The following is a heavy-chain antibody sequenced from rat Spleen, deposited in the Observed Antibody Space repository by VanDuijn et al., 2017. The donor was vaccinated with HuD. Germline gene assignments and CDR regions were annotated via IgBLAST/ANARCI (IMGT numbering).Heavy chain of an antibody. CDR2: INSAGTT. D-gene: IGHD1-12*02. CDR3: ARSAGTHYYLPFPY. V-gene: IGHV3-3*01. J-gene: IGHJ3*01. Sequence: EVQLQESGPGLVKPSQSLSLTCSVTGNSIANGYRWNWIRRFPGSKLEWMGYINSAGTTVYNPSLKSRISITRDTTRNQFFLQVNSVTTEDTATYYCARSAGTHYYLPFPYWGQGTLVTVSS. CDR1: GNSIANGYR.